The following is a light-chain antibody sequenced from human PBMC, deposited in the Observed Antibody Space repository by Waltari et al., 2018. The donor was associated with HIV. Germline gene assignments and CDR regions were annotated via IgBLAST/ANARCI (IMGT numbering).Light chain of an antibody. CDR3: QQRLNWPLT. J-gene: IGKJ4*01. CDR1: QSVGYF. CDR2: AVS. Sequence: EIVLTQSPVTLSLSTGERADLSCRASQSVGYFLAWYQQKPGQAPRLLIYAVSKRAAGTPARFSGSGSKTNFTLTISALEPEDFVVYYCQQRLNWPLTFGGGTRVEI. V-gene: IGKV3-11*01.